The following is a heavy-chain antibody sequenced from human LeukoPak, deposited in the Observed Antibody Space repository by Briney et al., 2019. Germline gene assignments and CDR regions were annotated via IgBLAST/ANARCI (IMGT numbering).Heavy chain of an antibody. CDR3: AACFTYYDYVWGTETGYYFDY. J-gene: IGHJ4*02. D-gene: IGHD3-16*01. Sequence: SETLSLTCTVSGGSISSYCWSWIRQPPGKGLEWIGYIYYSGSTNYNPSLKSRVTISVDTSKNQFSLKLSSVTAADTAVYYCAACFTYYDYVWGTETGYYFDYWGQGNLVTVSS. V-gene: IGHV4-59*08. CDR2: IYYSGST. CDR1: GGSISSYC.